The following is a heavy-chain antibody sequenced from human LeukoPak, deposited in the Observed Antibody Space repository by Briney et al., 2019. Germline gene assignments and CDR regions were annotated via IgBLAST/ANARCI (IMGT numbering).Heavy chain of an antibody. J-gene: IGHJ5*02. V-gene: IGHV1-2*02. CDR2: INPNSGGT. Sequence: GASVKVSCKASGYTFTGYYMHWVRQAPGQGLEWMGWINPNSGGTNYAQKFQGRVTMTRDTSISTAYMELSRLRSDDTAVYYCARDRIAVKNWFDPWGQGTLVTVSS. CDR3: ARDRIAVKNWFDP. D-gene: IGHD6-19*01. CDR1: GYTFTGYY.